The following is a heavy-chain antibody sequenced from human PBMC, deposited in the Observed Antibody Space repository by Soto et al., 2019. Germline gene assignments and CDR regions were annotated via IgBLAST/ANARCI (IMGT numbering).Heavy chain of an antibody. CDR2: IFYSGST. CDR1: GGSISNYY. D-gene: IGHD1-1*01. J-gene: IGHJ5*02. CDR3: AKDSRYNDTSESWFDP. Sequence: SPTLSLTSTVCGGSISNYYWRWIRQPPGRGLEWIGHIFYSGSTNYNPALKSRVTISVDTSKSQFSLKLSSVTAAETAVYYWAKDSRYNDTSESWFDPWGDGPPITV. V-gene: IGHV4-59*01.